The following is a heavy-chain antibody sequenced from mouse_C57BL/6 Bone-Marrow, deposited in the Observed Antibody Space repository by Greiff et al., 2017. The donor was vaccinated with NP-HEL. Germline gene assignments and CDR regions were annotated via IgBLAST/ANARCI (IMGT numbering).Heavy chain of an antibody. J-gene: IGHJ4*01. CDR2: IDPENGDT. D-gene: IGHD2-4*01. Sequence: SGAELVRPGASVKLSCTASGFNIKDDYMHWVKQRPEQGLEWIGWIDPENGDTEYASKFQGKATITADTSSNTAYLQLSSLTSEDTAVYYCTTNDYDEDYWGQGTSVTVSS. CDR3: TTNDYDEDY. V-gene: IGHV14-4*01. CDR1: GFNIKDDY.